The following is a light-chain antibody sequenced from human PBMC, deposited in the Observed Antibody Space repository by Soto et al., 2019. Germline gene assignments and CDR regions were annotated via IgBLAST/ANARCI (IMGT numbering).Light chain of an antibody. CDR3: QAYDYSLTASV. CDR2: GNR. CDR1: NSNLGAGYD. J-gene: IGLJ3*02. V-gene: IGLV1-40*01. Sequence: QAVVTQPPSVSGAPGQRVTISCTGNNSNLGAGYDVHWYQQLPGAAPKLVIFGNRNRPSGVPERFSGSKSGTSASLAITGLQAEDEADYFCQAYDYSLTASVFGGGTKLTVL.